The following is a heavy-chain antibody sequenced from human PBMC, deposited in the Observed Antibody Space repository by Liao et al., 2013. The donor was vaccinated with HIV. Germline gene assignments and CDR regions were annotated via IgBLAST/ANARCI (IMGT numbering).Heavy chain of an antibody. CDR1: GGSISSSSYY. Sequence: QVQLQESGPGLVKPSETLSLTCTVSGGSISSSSYYWGWIRQPPGKGLEWIGSISTSGSTNYNPSLKSRVNMSVHMSKNQFSLKLSSVTAADTAVYYCARGEDWGSGPPDYWGQGTLVTVSS. J-gene: IGHJ4*02. D-gene: IGHD7-27*01. CDR2: ISTSGST. V-gene: IGHV4-39*07. CDR3: ARGEDWGSGPPDY.